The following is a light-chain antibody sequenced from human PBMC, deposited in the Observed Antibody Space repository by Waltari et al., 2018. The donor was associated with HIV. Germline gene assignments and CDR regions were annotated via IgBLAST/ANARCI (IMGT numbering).Light chain of an antibody. V-gene: IGKV3-20*01. J-gene: IGKJ3*01. CDR1: QNISSDS. CDR2: NAS. CDR3: QHYDNSPPIT. Sequence: EIVLTQSPSTLSLSPGERAALSCKASQNISSDSLAWYQQKFGQSPSLLIYNASTRATDIPDRFSGSGSGTDFTLTISRLQPADFAVYFCQHYDNSPPITFGPGT.